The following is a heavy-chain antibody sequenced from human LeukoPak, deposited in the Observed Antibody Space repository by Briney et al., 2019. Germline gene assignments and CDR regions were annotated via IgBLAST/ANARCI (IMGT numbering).Heavy chain of an antibody. D-gene: IGHD3-10*01. CDR1: GYTFTSYG. J-gene: IGHJ3*02. CDR2: ISAYNGNT. Sequence: ASVKVSCKASGYTFTSYGISWVRQAPGQGLEWMGWISAYNGNTNYAQKLQGRVTMTTDTSTSTAYMELRSLRSDDTDVYYCARDRLWFGERAFDTWGQGTMVTVSS. CDR3: ARDRLWFGERAFDT. V-gene: IGHV1-18*01.